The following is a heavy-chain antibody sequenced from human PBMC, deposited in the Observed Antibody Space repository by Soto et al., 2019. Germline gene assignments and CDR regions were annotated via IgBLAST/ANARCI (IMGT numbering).Heavy chain of an antibody. CDR2: IIPVFGIA. V-gene: IGHV1-69*08. D-gene: IGHD2-2*01. Sequence: QVQLVQSGAEVKKPGSSVKVSCKASGGTFSRYSFTWVRQAPGHGLEWMGRIIPVFGIASYAQKFQGRVTISADKSTSRAYRGLSSLRSEDTAVYYCAREDRDRETGLVPAAIDGMDVWGQGTTVTVSS. CDR1: GGTFSRYS. CDR3: AREDRDRETGLVPAAIDGMDV. J-gene: IGHJ6*02.